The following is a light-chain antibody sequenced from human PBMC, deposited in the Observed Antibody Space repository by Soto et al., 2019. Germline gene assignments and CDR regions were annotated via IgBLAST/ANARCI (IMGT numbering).Light chain of an antibody. Sequence: EIGMTQSPATLSVSPGERATLSCRASQSVSSNLAWYQQKPGQAPRLLIYGASTRATGIPARFSGSGSWTDFTLTISSLQSEDFAVYYCQQYNNWPPNTFGGGTKVEIK. CDR3: QQYNNWPPNT. J-gene: IGKJ4*01. V-gene: IGKV3-15*01. CDR1: QSVSSN. CDR2: GAS.